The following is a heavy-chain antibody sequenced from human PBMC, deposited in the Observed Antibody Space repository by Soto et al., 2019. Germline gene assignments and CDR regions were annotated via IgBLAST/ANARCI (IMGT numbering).Heavy chain of an antibody. CDR2: VYYGGST. V-gene: IGHV4-39*01. J-gene: IGHJ6*02. CDR1: GGSISSSSYY. CDR3: SGGDYYHSSGYYFYYYTMDV. D-gene: IGHD3-22*01. Sequence: SETLSLTCTVSGGSISSSSYYWGWIRQPPGKGLDFIVNVYYGGSTYYNPSLKSRVTISVETSKSQFSLKLSSVTAADTAVYYCSGGDYYHSSGYYFYYYTMDVWGQGTTVTVSS.